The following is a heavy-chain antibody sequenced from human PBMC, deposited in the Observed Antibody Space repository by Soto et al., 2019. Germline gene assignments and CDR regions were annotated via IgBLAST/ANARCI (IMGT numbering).Heavy chain of an antibody. Sequence: QVQLVESGGGVVQPGRSLRLTCAASGFTFSRNGIHWVRQAPGKGLEWVALVAYDGRKTYYGDSVRGRFTISRDNSENTLYLQMNSLRAEDTAVYYCARWVGGSMYDNSGKYDSWGQGTLVTVSS. J-gene: IGHJ5*01. CDR2: VAYDGRKT. CDR3: ARWVGGSMYDNSGKYDS. V-gene: IGHV3-30*03. CDR1: GFTFSRNG. D-gene: IGHD3-22*01.